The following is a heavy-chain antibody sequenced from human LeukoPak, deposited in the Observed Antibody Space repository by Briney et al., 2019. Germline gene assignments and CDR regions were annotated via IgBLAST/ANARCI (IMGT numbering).Heavy chain of an antibody. J-gene: IGHJ5*02. CDR3: ARAPSSLHCYVDCYFDP. CDR2: IIPFNYKT. CDR1: GYVLTRYG. V-gene: IGHV1-18*01. D-gene: IGHD2-2*01. Sequence: GSVNLSCKASGYVLTRYGLAWVRQAPGQGLEWVGRIIPFNYKTKFPPKFQGRVTMNTASSTTTAFLELTNLRPDDTAVYYCARAPSSLHCYVDCYFDPWGQGTLVTVSS.